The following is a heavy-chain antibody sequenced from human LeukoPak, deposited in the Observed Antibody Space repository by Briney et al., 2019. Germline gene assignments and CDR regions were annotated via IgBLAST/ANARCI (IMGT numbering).Heavy chain of an antibody. CDR3: ARITMVRGVMSYYYGMDV. CDR2: ISAYNGNT. CDR1: GHTFTSYG. V-gene: IGHV1-18*01. Sequence: ASVKVSCKASGHTFTSYGISWVRQAPGQGLEWMGWISAYNGNTNYAQKLQGRVTMTTDTTTSTAYMELRSLRSDDTAVYYCARITMVRGVMSYYYGMDVWGQGTTVTVSS. D-gene: IGHD3-10*01. J-gene: IGHJ6*02.